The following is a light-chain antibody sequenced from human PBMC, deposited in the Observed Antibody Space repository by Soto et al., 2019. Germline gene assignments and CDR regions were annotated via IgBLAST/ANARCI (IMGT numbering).Light chain of an antibody. Sequence: EIVLTQSPGTLSLSPGERATLSCRASQSVSSSYLAWYQQKPGQAPRLLIYGASSRATGIPDRFSGSGSGTDFTLTISSLEPEDLAVYYCQQYASSPVYTFGQGTKLEIK. CDR3: QQYASSPVYT. J-gene: IGKJ2*01. CDR1: QSVSSSY. V-gene: IGKV3-20*01. CDR2: GAS.